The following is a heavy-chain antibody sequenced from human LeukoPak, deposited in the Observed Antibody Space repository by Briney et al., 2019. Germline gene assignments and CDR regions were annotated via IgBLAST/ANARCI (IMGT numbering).Heavy chain of an antibody. CDR3: ARDRSSGWDY. V-gene: IGHV3-30*14. CDR1: GFTFSSYA. Sequence: GGSLRLSCAASGFTFSSYAMRWVRQAPGKGLEWVAVISYDGSNKYYADSVKGRFTISRDNSKNTLYLQMNSLRAEDTAVYYCARDRSSGWDYWGQGTLVTVSS. CDR2: ISYDGSNK. D-gene: IGHD6-19*01. J-gene: IGHJ4*02.